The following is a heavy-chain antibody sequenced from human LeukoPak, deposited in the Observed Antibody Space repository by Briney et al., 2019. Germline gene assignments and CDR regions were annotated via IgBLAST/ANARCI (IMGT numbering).Heavy chain of an antibody. Sequence: GGSLRLSCAASGFTFSGYWMEWVRQAPGKGLVWVSHINSDGSTTNYADSVKGRFTISRDNAKKTLYLQMSSLRAEDTAVYYCARGRGNYYYFDYWGQGTLVTVSS. CDR1: GFTFSGYW. D-gene: IGHD1-26*01. CDR2: INSDGSTT. V-gene: IGHV3-74*01. CDR3: ARGRGNYYYFDY. J-gene: IGHJ4*02.